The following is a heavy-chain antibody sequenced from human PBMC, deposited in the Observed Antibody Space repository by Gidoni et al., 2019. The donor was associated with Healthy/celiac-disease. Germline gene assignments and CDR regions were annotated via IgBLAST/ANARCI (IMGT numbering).Heavy chain of an antibody. J-gene: IGHJ6*02. Sequence: QVQLQESGPGLVKPSGTLSLTCAVSGGSISSSTWWSWVRQPPGKGLEWIGEIYHSGSTNYNPSLKSRVTISVDKSKNQFSLKLSSVTAADTAVYYCARVYNTGLWFGELSSWYYYGMDVWGQGTTVTVSS. CDR2: IYHSGST. CDR3: ARVYNTGLWFGELSSWYYYGMDV. CDR1: GGSISSSTW. V-gene: IGHV4-4*02. D-gene: IGHD3-10*01.